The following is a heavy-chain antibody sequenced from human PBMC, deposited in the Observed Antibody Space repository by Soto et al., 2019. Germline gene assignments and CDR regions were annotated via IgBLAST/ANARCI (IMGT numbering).Heavy chain of an antibody. V-gene: IGHV4-4*02. J-gene: IGHJ5*02. D-gene: IGHD1-26*01. CDR2: VFHSGST. CDR1: GGSISSHNW. CDR3: ARLGWELSNYFEP. Sequence: QVQLQESGPGLVKPSETLSLTCAVSGGSISSHNWWSWVRQPPGKGLEWIGEVFHSGSTTYNPSLKSRVTISVDRTENQFSLRLSSVTAADTAVYYCARLGWELSNYFEPWGQGTLVTVSS.